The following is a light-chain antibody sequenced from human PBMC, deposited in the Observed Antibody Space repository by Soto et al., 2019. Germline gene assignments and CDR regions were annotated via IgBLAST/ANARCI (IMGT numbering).Light chain of an antibody. J-gene: IGKJ1*01. Sequence: IQITQSPATLSATAGDRVTITCRASQSISSWLAWYQHKPGKAPKLLIYGASTLQSGVPSRFSGSGSGAEFTLTIDNLQPEDFATYYCQQYNSYSWTFGQGTKVDIK. CDR1: QSISSW. V-gene: IGKV1-5*01. CDR3: QQYNSYSWT. CDR2: GAS.